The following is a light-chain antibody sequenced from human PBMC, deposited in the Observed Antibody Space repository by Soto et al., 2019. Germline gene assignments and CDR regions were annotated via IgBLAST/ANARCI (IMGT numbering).Light chain of an antibody. CDR2: AAS. V-gene: IGKV1-39*01. CDR3: QQSYSTLWT. J-gene: IGKJ1*01. CDR1: QRISSY. Sequence: DIQMTQSPSSLSASVGDRVTITCRASQRISSYLNWYQQKPGRDPKLLIYAASSLQSGVPSRFSGSGSGTDFTLTISSLQPEDFATYYCQQSYSTLWTFGQGTKVDIK.